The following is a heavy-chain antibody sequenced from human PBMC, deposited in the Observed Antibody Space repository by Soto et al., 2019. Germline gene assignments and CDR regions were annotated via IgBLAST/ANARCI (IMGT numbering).Heavy chain of an antibody. Sequence: SETLSLTCAVSGGSISNNNRWSWVRQSPGKGLEWSGQIHHSGSTNYNPSLKSRVTISVDKSKNQFYLNLGSVTAADTAVYYCVRGPTSGWNTWGQGTLVTVSS. V-gene: IGHV4-4*02. J-gene: IGHJ5*02. D-gene: IGHD6-19*01. CDR1: GGSISNNNR. CDR3: VRGPTSGWNT. CDR2: IHHSGST.